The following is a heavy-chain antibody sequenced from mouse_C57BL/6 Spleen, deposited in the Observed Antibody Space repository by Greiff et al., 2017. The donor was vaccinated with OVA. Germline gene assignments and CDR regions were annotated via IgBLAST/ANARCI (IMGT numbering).Heavy chain of an antibody. D-gene: IGHD2-1*01. Sequence: EVKLVESGGGLVQPGGSLSLSCAASGFTFTDYYMSWVRQPPGKALEWLGFIRTKANGYTTEYSASVKGRFTISRDNSQSILYLQMNALRAEDSATYYCARRGNYGAMDYWGQGTSVTVSS. CDR2: IRTKANGYTT. CDR3: ARRGNYGAMDY. J-gene: IGHJ4*01. CDR1: GFTFTDYY. V-gene: IGHV7-3*01.